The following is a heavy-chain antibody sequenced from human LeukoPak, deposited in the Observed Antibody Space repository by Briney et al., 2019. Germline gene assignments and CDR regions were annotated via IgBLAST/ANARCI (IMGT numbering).Heavy chain of an antibody. CDR1: GYSFTSFY. D-gene: IGHD2-21*02. CDR3: ARDFMAYCGDHCYSPPDY. Sequence: GASVKVSCKASGYSFTSFYLHWVRQAPGQGLTWMGVINPSSGSTTYVQKFQGRVAMTRDTSTSTVYMELSSLRSEDTAVYYCARDFMAYCGDHCYSPPDYWGQGTLVTVSS. V-gene: IGHV1-46*01. J-gene: IGHJ4*02. CDR2: INPSSGST.